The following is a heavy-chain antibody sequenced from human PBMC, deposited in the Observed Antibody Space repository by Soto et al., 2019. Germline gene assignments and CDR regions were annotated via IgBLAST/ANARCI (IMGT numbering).Heavy chain of an antibody. CDR3: ARDHFSYYDSSGPSIDI. CDR1: GFTFSSYW. J-gene: IGHJ3*02. V-gene: IGHV3-7*01. D-gene: IGHD3-22*01. CDR2: IKQDGSEK. Sequence: GGSLRLSCAASGFTFSSYWMSWVRQAPGKGLEWVANIKQDGSEKYYVDSVKGRFTISRDNAKNSLYLQMNSLRAEDTAVYYCARDHFSYYDSSGPSIDIWGQGAMVTVSS.